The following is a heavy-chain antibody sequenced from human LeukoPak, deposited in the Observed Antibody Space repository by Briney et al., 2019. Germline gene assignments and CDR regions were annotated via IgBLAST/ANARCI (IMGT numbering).Heavy chain of an antibody. CDR3: AKDFGYCSSTSCSEGDY. D-gene: IGHD2-2*03. J-gene: IGHJ4*02. CDR2: ISGIGGST. CDR1: GFTFSSYA. V-gene: IGHV3-23*01. Sequence: PGGSLRLSCAASGFTFSSYAMSWVRQAPGKGLEWVSAISGIGGSTYYADSVKGRFTISRDNSKNTLYLQMNSLRAEDTAVYYCAKDFGYCSSTSCSEGDYWGQGTLVTVSS.